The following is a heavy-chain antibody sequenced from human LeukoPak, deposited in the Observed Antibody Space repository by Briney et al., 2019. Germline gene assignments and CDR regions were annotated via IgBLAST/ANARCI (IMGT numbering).Heavy chain of an antibody. V-gene: IGHV3-30*03. D-gene: IGHD5-24*01. CDR1: GFTFSSYG. CDR2: ISYDGSNK. Sequence: GGSLRLSCAASGFTFSSYGMHWVRQAPGKGLEWVAVISYDGSNKYYADSVKGRFTVSRDNSKNTLYLQMNSLRAEDTAVYYCATDSSDGYIPRYGMDVWGQGTTVTVS. CDR3: ATDSSDGYIPRYGMDV. J-gene: IGHJ6*02.